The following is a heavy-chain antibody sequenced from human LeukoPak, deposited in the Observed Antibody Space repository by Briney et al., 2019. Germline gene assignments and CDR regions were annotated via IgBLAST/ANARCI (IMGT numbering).Heavy chain of an antibody. CDR3: TTYGSGRKFDY. CDR1: GFSFSDAW. CDR2: IESKTDGGTT. D-gene: IGHD3-10*01. Sequence: GGSLRLSCAASGFSFSDAWMSWVRQIPGKGLEWVGRIESKTDGGTTDYAAPVKGRFTISRDDSTNTLYLQMNSLKSEDTAVYYCTTYGSGRKFDYWGQGILVTVSS. J-gene: IGHJ4*02. V-gene: IGHV3-15*04.